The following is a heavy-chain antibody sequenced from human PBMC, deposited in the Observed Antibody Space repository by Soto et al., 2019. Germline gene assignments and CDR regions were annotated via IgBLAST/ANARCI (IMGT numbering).Heavy chain of an antibody. CDR1: GFTFSTYS. CDR2: ISGSGGTT. D-gene: IGHD2-15*01. Sequence: EVQLLESGGGLVQPGGSLRLSCTASGFTFSTYSMSWVRQAPGKGLEWVSAISGSGGTTYYADSVKGRFTISRDNSKNTLYLQMNTLRAEDRAVYYCARVLAAAYWGQGTLVTVSS. CDR3: ARVLAAAY. V-gene: IGHV3-23*01. J-gene: IGHJ4*02.